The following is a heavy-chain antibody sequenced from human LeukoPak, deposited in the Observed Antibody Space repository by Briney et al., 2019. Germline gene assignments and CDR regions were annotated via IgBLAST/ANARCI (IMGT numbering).Heavy chain of an antibody. CDR1: GFTFSSYA. Sequence: PGGSLRLSCAASGFTFSSYAMHWVRQAPGKGLEWVAVISYDGSNKYYADSVKGRFTISRDNSRNTLHLQMNSPRAEDTAVYSCAKASLRYFDWFSDYWGQGTLVTVSS. CDR2: ISYDGSNK. CDR3: AKASLRYFDWFSDY. J-gene: IGHJ4*02. V-gene: IGHV3-30*18. D-gene: IGHD3-9*01.